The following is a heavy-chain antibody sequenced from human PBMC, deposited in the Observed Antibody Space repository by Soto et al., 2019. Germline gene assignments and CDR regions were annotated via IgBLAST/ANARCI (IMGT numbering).Heavy chain of an antibody. CDR3: AKPLMDDDDEDAFDI. D-gene: IGHD1-1*01. CDR1: GFTFDAYA. Sequence: EVQLVESGGGLVQPGRSLRLSCAAAGFTFDAYAMHWVRQAPGKGLELVSGISWNSGSIGYADSVNGRFTISRDKSKNSLYLQMNCLRVEDTAMYFSAKPLMDDDDEDAFDIWGQGTMVTVSS. CDR2: ISWNSGSI. V-gene: IGHV3-9*01. J-gene: IGHJ3*02.